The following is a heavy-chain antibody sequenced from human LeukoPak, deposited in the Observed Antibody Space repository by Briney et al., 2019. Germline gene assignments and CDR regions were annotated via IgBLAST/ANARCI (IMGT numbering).Heavy chain of an antibody. J-gene: IGHJ4*02. V-gene: IGHV3-23*01. Sequence: GGSLRLSCAASGFTFSSYAMSWGREAPGNGLEWVSAISGSGGSTYYAESVKGQFTISRDHSKNQVYLQMNSVRAEDTAVYYCALLILNGYHYPSDYWGQGTLVTVSS. CDR3: ALLILNGYHYPSDY. CDR2: ISGSGGST. CDR1: GFTFSSYA. D-gene: IGHD3-9*01.